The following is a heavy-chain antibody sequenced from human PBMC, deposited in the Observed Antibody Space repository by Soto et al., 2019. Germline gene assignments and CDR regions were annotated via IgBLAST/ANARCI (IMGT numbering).Heavy chain of an antibody. D-gene: IGHD4-17*01. CDR3: ARPPYGYWYFDL. V-gene: IGHV4-30-2*01. CDR1: GGSISSGGYS. J-gene: IGHJ2*01. CDR2: IYHSGTT. Sequence: PSETLSLTCAVSGGSISSGGYSWSWIRQPPGKGLEWIGYIYHSGTTYYNPSLQSRVTMSIDTSKNQFSLKLTAVTAADTAVYYCARPPYGYWYFDLWGRGALVTVSS.